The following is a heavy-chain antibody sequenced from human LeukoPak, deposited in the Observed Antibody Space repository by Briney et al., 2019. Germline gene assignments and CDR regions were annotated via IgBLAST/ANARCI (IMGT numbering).Heavy chain of an antibody. V-gene: IGHV3-11*06. Sequence: GGSLRLSCEASGFTFSDYYMSWIRQAPGRGLEWFSYISSSARYTNYADSVKGRFTISRDNAKNSVYLQMNSLRVEDTAIYCCAREGGAYSNSWFDPWGQGTLVTVSS. CDR2: ISSSARYT. D-gene: IGHD5-18*01. CDR1: GFTFSDYY. J-gene: IGHJ5*02. CDR3: AREGGAYSNSWFDP.